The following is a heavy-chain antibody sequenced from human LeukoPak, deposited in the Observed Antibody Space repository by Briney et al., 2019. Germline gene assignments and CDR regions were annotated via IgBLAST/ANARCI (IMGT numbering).Heavy chain of an antibody. V-gene: IGHV4-39*01. CDR3: ARQWLVRAAFDI. Sequence: SETLSLTCTVSGGPISSSSYYWGWIRQPPGKGLEWIGSIYYSGNSYYNPSLKRRVTISVDTSKNQFSLKLSSVTAADTAVYYCARQWLVRAAFDIWGQGTMVTVSS. J-gene: IGHJ3*02. CDR1: GGPISSSSYY. CDR2: IYYSGNS. D-gene: IGHD6-19*01.